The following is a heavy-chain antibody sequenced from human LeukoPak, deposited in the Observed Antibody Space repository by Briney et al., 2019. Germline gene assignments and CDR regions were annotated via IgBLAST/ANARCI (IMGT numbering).Heavy chain of an antibody. J-gene: IGHJ4*02. D-gene: IGHD3-10*01. CDR1: GYSFSTYT. Sequence: GGSLRLSCTASGYSFSTYTMTWVRQAPGKGLEWVSGITDSGKPCYADSVKGRFTISRDNSKSTLYLQINSLRAEDTAVYYCASRNYYLDHWGQGALVTVSS. CDR2: ITDSGKP. V-gene: IGHV3-23*01. CDR3: ASRNYYLDH.